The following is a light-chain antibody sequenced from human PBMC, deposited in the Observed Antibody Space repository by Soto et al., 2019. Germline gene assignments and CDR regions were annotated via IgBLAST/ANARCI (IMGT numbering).Light chain of an antibody. Sequence: IVMTQSPATLSVSPGEGATLSCRASQSVSNKLAWYQQTPGQAPRLLIYAASTGVTGIPPRFSGSGSGTQFTLTISSLQSEDFAVYYCQQSYSTPITFGQGTRLEI. V-gene: IGKV3-15*01. CDR1: QSVSNK. J-gene: IGKJ5*01. CDR3: QQSYSTPIT. CDR2: AAS.